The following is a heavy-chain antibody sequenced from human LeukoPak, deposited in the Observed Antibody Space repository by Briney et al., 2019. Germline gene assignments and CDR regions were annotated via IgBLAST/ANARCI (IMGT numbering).Heavy chain of an antibody. Sequence: GGSLRLSCAASGFTFSSYWVSWVRQAPGKGLEWVANIKQDGSEKYYVDSVKGRFTISRDNAKNSLYLQMNSLRAEDTAVYYCARNLYMVDDAFDIWGQGTMVTVSS. CDR3: ARNLYMVDDAFDI. V-gene: IGHV3-7*01. D-gene: IGHD3-10*01. CDR2: IKQDGSEK. J-gene: IGHJ3*02. CDR1: GFTFSSYW.